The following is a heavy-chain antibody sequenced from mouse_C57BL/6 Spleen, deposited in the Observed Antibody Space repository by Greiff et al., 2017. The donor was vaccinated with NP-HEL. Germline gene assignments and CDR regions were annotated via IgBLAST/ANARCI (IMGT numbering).Heavy chain of an antibody. CDR1: GYTFTSYW. CDR2: INPSNGGT. J-gene: IGHJ2*01. V-gene: IGHV1-53*01. CDR3: AREGGTGTNYFDY. Sequence: QVLLQQPGTELVKPGASVKLSCKASGYTFTSYWMHWVKQRPGQGLEWIGNINPSNGGTNYNEKFKSKATLTVDKYSSTAYMQLSSLTSEDTAVYYCAREGGTGTNYFDYGGQGTTLTVSS. D-gene: IGHD4-1*01.